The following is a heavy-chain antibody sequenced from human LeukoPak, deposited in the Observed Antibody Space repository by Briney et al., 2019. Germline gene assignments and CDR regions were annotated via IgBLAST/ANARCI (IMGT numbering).Heavy chain of an antibody. CDR3: ARIRGGSYGSGSHYNVENWFDP. CDR1: GGTFSSYA. CDR2: IIPIFGTA. D-gene: IGHD3-10*01. V-gene: IGHV1-69*01. J-gene: IGHJ5*02. Sequence: ASVRVSCKASGGTFSSYAISWVRQAPGQGLEWMGGIIPIFGTANYAQKFQGRVTITADESTSTAYMELSSLRSEDTAVYYCARIRGGSYGSGSHYNVENWFDPWGQGTLVTVSS.